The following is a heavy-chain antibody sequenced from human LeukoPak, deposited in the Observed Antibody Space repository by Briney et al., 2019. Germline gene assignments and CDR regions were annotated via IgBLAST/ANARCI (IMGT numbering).Heavy chain of an antibody. J-gene: IGHJ6*02. V-gene: IGHV3-48*03. CDR1: GFTFSSYE. CDR3: ARAGYSRTGTMYYYYGMDV. Sequence: GRSLRLSCAASGFTFSSYEMNWVRKAPGKGLEWVSYIGSSGSAIYYADSVKGRFTISRDNAKNSLYLQMNSLRAEDTAVYYCARAGYSRTGTMYYYYGMDVWGQGTTVTVSS. CDR2: IGSSGSAI. D-gene: IGHD1-1*01.